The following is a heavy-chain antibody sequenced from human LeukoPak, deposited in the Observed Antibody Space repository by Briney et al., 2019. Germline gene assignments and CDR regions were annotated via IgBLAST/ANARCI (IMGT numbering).Heavy chain of an antibody. J-gene: IGHJ3*02. CDR1: GDSISSVQ. D-gene: IGHD3-22*01. CDR2: IYYSGNT. CDR3: AKYSSHDTSGYYESRACDI. Sequence: SETLSLTCTVSGDSISSVQWSWIRQPPGKGLEWIGYIYYSGNTNYNPTLKSRVTLLVDTTQNEFSLKLSSVAAAVTAVYYCAKYSSHDTSGYYESRACDIWGQERMVTVCS. V-gene: IGHV4-59*01.